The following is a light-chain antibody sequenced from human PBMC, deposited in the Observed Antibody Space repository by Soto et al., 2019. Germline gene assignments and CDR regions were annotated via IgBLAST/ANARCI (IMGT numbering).Light chain of an antibody. CDR2: YDS. V-gene: IGLV3-21*04. Sequence: SYELTQPPSVSVAPGKTARITCGGNNIGSKSVHWYQQKPGLAPVVVIYYDSDRPSGIPERFSASNSGNTATLTISRVEAGDEADYYCQLLDSSSDHAVFGGGTQLTVL. J-gene: IGLJ7*01. CDR3: QLLDSSSDHAV. CDR1: NIGSKS.